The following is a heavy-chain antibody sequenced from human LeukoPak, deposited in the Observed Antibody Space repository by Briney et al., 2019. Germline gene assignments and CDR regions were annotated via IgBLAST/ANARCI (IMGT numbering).Heavy chain of an antibody. V-gene: IGHV4-59*05. CDR3: ARSISTVTDDNWFDP. D-gene: IGHD4-17*01. J-gene: IGHJ5*02. Sequence: SETLSLTCTVSGGSISSYYWSWIRQPPGKGLEWIGSIYYSGSTYYNPSLKSRVTISVDTSKNQFSLKLSSVTAADTAVYYCARSISTVTDDNWFDPWGQGTLVTVSS. CDR2: IYYSGST. CDR1: GGSISSYY.